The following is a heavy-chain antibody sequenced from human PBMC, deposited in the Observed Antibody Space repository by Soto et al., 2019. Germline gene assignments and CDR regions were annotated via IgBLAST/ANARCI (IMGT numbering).Heavy chain of an antibody. CDR3: ARHEPSGITMRPNYYYGLDV. D-gene: IGHD3-22*01. Sequence: QLQESGPGLVKPSETLSLTCTVSGGSISSPNYYWGWIRQSPGTGLEWLGSIFYNGSPYYKPPFKSRVAISIDTSKNQFSLRLTSVTAADTATYLCARHEPSGITMRPNYYYGLDVWGRGTTVSVSS. CDR1: GGSISSPNYY. V-gene: IGHV4-39*01. J-gene: IGHJ6*02. CDR2: IFYNGSP.